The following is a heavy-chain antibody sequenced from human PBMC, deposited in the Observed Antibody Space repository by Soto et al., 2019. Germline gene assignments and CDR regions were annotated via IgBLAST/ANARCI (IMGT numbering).Heavy chain of an antibody. CDR2: IYYSGSA. CDR3: ARYHYYCSGRPFDY. Sequence: PPGKGLEWIAYIYYSGSANYNSSLKSRATISLDTSKSQISLKLGSVTAADTAVYYCARYHYYCSGRPFDYWGQGALVTVSS. D-gene: IGHD3-10*01. J-gene: IGHJ4*02. V-gene: IGHV4-59*01.